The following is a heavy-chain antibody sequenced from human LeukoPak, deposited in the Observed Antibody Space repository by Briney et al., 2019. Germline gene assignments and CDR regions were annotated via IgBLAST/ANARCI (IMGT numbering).Heavy chain of an antibody. CDR1: GGSISSSSYY. J-gene: IGHJ4*02. CDR3: ARGSAFGYSSSPGFLAFDY. Sequence: KPSETLSLTCTVSGGSISSSSYYWDWIRQPPGKGLEWIGSIYYSGSTYYNPSLKSRVTISVDTSKNQFSLKLSSVTAADTAVYYCARGSAFGYSSSPGFLAFDYWGQGTLVTVSS. CDR2: IYYSGST. D-gene: IGHD6-13*01. V-gene: IGHV4-39*01.